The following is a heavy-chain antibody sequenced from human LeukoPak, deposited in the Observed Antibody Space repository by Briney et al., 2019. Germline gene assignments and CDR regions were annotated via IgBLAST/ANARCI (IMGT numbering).Heavy chain of an antibody. Sequence: GGSLRLSCTLSGLTFSNYAMSWVRQAPGGGLEWVSVISDSGGRTNYADSVKGRFPISRDNSRNTLFLQLSSLRDDDTAIYYCAKRLGYDYGYYDYWGQGALVTVTS. D-gene: IGHD5-18*01. J-gene: IGHJ4*02. CDR2: ISDSGGRT. CDR1: GLTFSNYA. V-gene: IGHV3-23*01. CDR3: AKRLGYDYGYYDY.